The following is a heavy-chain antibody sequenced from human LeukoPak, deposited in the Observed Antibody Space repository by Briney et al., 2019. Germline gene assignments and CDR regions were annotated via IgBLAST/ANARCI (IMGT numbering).Heavy chain of an antibody. CDR3: AKGGKWEPSGWLDY. CDR2: ISGSGYST. Sequence: GGSLRLSWAASGFTFSIYAMSWVRQAPGKGLEWVSPISGSGYSTYYADSVKGRFTISRDNSKNTLYLQMNSLRAEDTAIYYCAKGGKWEPSGWLDYWGQGTLVTVSS. V-gene: IGHV3-23*01. D-gene: IGHD1-26*01. CDR1: GFTFSIYA. J-gene: IGHJ4*02.